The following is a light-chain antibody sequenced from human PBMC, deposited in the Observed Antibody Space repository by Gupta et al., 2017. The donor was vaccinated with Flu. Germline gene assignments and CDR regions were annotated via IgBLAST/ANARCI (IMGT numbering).Light chain of an antibody. J-gene: IGKJ2*03. CDR2: GAS. CDR1: QSDSSSY. Sequence: EIVLTQSPGTLSLSPGERATLSCRASQSDSSSYLAWYQQKPGQAPRLLIYGASSRATGIPDRFSGSGSGTDFTLTISRLDPEDFAVYYCQQEGSSPRSFGQGTKLEIK. CDR3: QQEGSSPRS. V-gene: IGKV3-20*01.